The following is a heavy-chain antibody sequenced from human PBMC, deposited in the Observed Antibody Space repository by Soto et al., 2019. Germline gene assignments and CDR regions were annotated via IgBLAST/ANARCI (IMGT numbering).Heavy chain of an antibody. D-gene: IGHD3-9*01. CDR3: ARSLNILTGYSGHYFDY. J-gene: IGHJ4*02. CDR2: IIPIFGTA. CDR1: GRTFSSYA. V-gene: IGHV1-69*01. Sequence: QVQLVQSGAEVKKPGSSVKVSCKASGRTFSSYAISWVRQAPGQGLEWMGGIIPIFGTANYAQKFQGRVTITADESTSTAYMELSSLRSEDTAVYYCARSLNILTGYSGHYFDYWGQGTLVTVSS.